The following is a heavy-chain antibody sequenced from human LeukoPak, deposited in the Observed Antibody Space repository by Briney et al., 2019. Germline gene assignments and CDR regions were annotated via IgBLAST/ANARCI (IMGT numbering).Heavy chain of an antibody. CDR1: GFTFSSYS. V-gene: IGHV3-21*04. D-gene: IGHD3-10*01. CDR3: AKDVNYSPSGTFDY. J-gene: IGHJ4*02. Sequence: GGSLRLSCAASGFTFSSYSMNWVRQAPGKGLEWVSSISSSSSYIYYADSVKGRFTISRDNAKNSLYLQMNSLRVEDMALYYCAKDVNYSPSGTFDYWGQGTLVTVSS. CDR2: ISSSSSYI.